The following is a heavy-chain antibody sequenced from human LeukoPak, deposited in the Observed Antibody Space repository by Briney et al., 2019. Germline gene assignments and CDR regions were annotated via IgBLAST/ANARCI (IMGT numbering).Heavy chain of an antibody. D-gene: IGHD3-10*02. Sequence: PGGSLRLSCAASGFTFDDYGMSWVRQAPGKGLEWVSLISGDGGSTYYADSVKGRFTISRDNSKNSLYLQMNSLRTEDTAVYYCAKESFPYVRCYYYMDIWGQGTTVTVSS. V-gene: IGHV3-43*02. J-gene: IGHJ6*03. CDR1: GFTFDDYG. CDR3: AKESFPYVRCYYYMDI. CDR2: ISGDGGST.